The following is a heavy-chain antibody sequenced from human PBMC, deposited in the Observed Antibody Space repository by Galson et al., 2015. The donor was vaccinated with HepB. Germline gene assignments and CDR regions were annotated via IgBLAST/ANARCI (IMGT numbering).Heavy chain of an antibody. CDR1: GFTFSSYA. Sequence: SLRLSCAASGFTFSSYAMHWVRQAPGKGLEWVAFISYDGSNKYYADSVKGRFTISRDNSKNSLYLQMNSLRAGDTAVYYCARGRGSSSDRSGDYWGQGTLFTAYS. V-gene: IGHV3-30-3*01. J-gene: IGHJ4*02. D-gene: IGHD6-13*01. CDR3: ARGRGSSSDRSGDY. CDR2: ISYDGSNK.